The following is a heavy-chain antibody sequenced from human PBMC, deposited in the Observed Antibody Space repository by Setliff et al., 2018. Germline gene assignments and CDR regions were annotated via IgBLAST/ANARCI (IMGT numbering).Heavy chain of an antibody. Sequence: GGSLRLSCAASGFNFGSYGMHWVHQAPGKGLEWVAFIRFDGTTKYYADSVKGRFTISRDNSQNTLYLQMDSLRPEDTAVYYCAKVKKQLIRRSGLDLWGQGTLVTVSS. V-gene: IGHV3-30*02. CDR1: GFNFGSYG. CDR2: IRFDGTTK. D-gene: IGHD1-1*01. J-gene: IGHJ5*02. CDR3: AKVKKQLIRRSGLDL.